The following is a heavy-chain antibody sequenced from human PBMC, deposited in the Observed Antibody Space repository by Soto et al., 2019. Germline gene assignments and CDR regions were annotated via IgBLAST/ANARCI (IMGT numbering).Heavy chain of an antibody. Sequence: ASVKVSCKASGYTFTSYDINWVRQATGQGLEWMGWMNPNSGNTGYAQKFQGRVTMTRNTSISTAYMELNSLRAEDTAVYYCAKENYDSSGPEVDALGMDVWGQGTTVTVSS. D-gene: IGHD3-22*01. CDR1: GYTFTSYD. CDR3: AKENYDSSGPEVDALGMDV. V-gene: IGHV1-8*01. CDR2: MNPNSGNT. J-gene: IGHJ6*02.